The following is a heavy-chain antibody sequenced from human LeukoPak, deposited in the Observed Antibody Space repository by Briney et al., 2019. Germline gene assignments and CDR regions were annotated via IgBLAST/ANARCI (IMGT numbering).Heavy chain of an antibody. CDR2: INTDSGGT. Sequence: ASVKVSCKASGYTFTGYYMHWVRQAPGQGLEWMGWINTDSGGTNYAQKFQGRVTMTRDTSISTAYMHLSRLRSADTAVYYCARSPHILTGENFDYWGQGTLLTVSS. V-gene: IGHV1-2*02. D-gene: IGHD3-9*01. J-gene: IGHJ4*02. CDR3: ARSPHILTGENFDY. CDR1: GYTFTGYY.